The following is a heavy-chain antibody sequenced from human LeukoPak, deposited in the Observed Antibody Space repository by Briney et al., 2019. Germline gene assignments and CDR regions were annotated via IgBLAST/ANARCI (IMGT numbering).Heavy chain of an antibody. V-gene: IGHV3-21*01. CDR1: GFTFSSYS. CDR3: ARVGSGWLDY. Sequence: GGSLRLSCAASGFTFSSYSMNWVRQAPGKGLEWVSSISSSSSYIYYADSVKGRFTISRDNAKDSLYLQMNSLRAEDTAVYYCARVGSGWLDYWGQGTLVTVSS. CDR2: ISSSSSYI. D-gene: IGHD6-19*01. J-gene: IGHJ4*02.